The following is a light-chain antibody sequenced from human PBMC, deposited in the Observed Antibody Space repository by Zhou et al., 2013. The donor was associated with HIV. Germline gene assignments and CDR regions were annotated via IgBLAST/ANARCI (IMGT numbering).Light chain of an antibody. J-gene: IGKJ4*01. CDR2: VAS. V-gene: IGKV1-39*01. CDR1: QGISSY. Sequence: DIQLTQSPSFLSASVGDRVTITCRASQGISSYLAWYQQEAGKAPKLLIYVASNLHSGVPSRFSGSGSGTDFTLTITSLQPEDFATYYCQQGYSNPPLTFGGGTTVEIK. CDR3: QQGYSNPPLT.